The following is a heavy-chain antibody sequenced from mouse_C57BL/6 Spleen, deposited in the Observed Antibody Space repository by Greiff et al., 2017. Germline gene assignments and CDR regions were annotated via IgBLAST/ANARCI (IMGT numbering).Heavy chain of an antibody. D-gene: IGHD1-1*01. Sequence: VHLVESGAELVKPGASVKISCKASGYAFSSYWMNWVKQRPGKGLEWIGQIYPGDGDTNYNGKFKGKATLTADKSSSTAYMQLSSLTSEDSAVYFCARRGSYYGSRYFDYWGQGTTLTVSS. CDR1: GYAFSSYW. J-gene: IGHJ2*01. V-gene: IGHV1-80*01. CDR2: IYPGDGDT. CDR3: ARRGSYYGSRYFDY.